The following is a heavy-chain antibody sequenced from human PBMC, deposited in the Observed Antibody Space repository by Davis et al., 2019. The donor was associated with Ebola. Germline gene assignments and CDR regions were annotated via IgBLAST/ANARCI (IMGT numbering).Heavy chain of an antibody. D-gene: IGHD6-13*01. J-gene: IGHJ6*02. V-gene: IGHV4-39*07. CDR2: INHSGST. CDR3: ARRIAAAGTSYYYVMDV. CDR1: GGSISSSGYY. Sequence: MPSETLSLTCTVSGGSISSSGYYWGWIRQPPGKGLEWIGEINHSGSTNYNPSLKSRVTISVDTSKNQFSLKLSSVTAADTAVYYCARRIAAAGTSYYYVMDVWGQGTTVTVSS.